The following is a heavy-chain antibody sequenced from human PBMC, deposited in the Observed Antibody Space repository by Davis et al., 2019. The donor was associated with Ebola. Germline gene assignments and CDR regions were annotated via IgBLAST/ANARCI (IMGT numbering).Heavy chain of an antibody. D-gene: IGHD6-19*01. CDR2: IRYDGSNK. V-gene: IGHV3-30*02. J-gene: IGHJ4*02. Sequence: GESLKISCAASGFTFSSYGMHWVRQAPGKGLEWVAFIRYDGSNKYYADSVKGRFTISRDNSKNTLYLQMNSLRAEDTAVYYCARAASSGWALDYWGQGTLVTVSS. CDR1: GFTFSSYG. CDR3: ARAASSGWALDY.